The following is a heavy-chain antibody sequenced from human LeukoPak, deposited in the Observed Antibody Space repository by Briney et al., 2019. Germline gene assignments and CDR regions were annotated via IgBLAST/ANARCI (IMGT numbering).Heavy chain of an antibody. V-gene: IGHV3-21*01. CDR2: ISSSSYI. CDR3: ARVVVGATTDPSDY. J-gene: IGHJ4*02. Sequence: GGSLRLSCAASGFTFSSYSMNWVRQAPGKGLEWVSSISSSSYIYYADSVKGRFTISRDNAKNSLYLQMNSLRAEDTAVYYCARVVVGATTDPSDYWGQGTLVTVSS. CDR1: GFTFSSYS. D-gene: IGHD1-26*01.